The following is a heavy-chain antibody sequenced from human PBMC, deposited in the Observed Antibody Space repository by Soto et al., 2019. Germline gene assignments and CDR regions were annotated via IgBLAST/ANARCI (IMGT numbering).Heavy chain of an antibody. CDR2: ISYDGSNK. CDR1: GFTFSSYA. J-gene: IGHJ4*02. CDR3: APVVVVAATPFDY. Sequence: ESGGGVVQPGRSLRLSCAASGFTFSSYAMHWVRQAPGKGLEWVAVISYDGSNKYYADSVKGRFTISRDNSKNTLYLQMNSLRAEDTAVYYCAPVVVVAATPFDYWGQGTLVTVSS. V-gene: IGHV3-30-3*01. D-gene: IGHD2-15*01.